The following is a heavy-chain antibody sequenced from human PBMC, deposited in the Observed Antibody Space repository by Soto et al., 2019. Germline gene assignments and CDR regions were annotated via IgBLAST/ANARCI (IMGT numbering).Heavy chain of an antibody. V-gene: IGHV4-39*01. D-gene: IGHD1-20*01. CDR1: GGSISSSSHY. Sequence: SETLSLTCTVSGGSISSSSHYWGWIRQPPGKGLEWIGTIYYTGSTYYNPSLKSRVTISVDTSKNQVSLQLSSVTAADTALYYCASPYSASPGIFDFWGPGSLVTVSS. J-gene: IGHJ4*02. CDR2: IYYTGST. CDR3: ASPYSASPGIFDF.